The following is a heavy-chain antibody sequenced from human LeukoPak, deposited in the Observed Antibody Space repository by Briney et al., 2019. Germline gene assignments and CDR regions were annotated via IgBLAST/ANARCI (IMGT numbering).Heavy chain of an antibody. V-gene: IGHV4-38-2*02. J-gene: IGHJ5*02. CDR2: IFRIGST. Sequence: SETLSLTCTVSGFSITTGYYWAWIRQPPGKGLEWIGTIFRIGSTYYNPSLKSRVTISVDTSKNQFSLKLSSVTAADTALYYCAREVEGYSYASGRFLHFDPWGQGTLVTVSS. CDR1: GFSITTGYY. CDR3: AREVEGYSYASGRFLHFDP. D-gene: IGHD3-10*01.